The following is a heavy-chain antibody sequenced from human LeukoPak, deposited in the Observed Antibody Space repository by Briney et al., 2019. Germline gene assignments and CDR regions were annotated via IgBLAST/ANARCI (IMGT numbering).Heavy chain of an antibody. CDR2: IWYDGSNK. CDR1: GFTFSSYG. V-gene: IGHV3-33*01. D-gene: IGHD3-10*01. Sequence: GGSLRLSCAASGFTFSSYGMHWVRQAPGKGLEWVAVIWYDGSNKYYADSVKGRFTISRDNSKNTLYLQMNSLRAEDTAVYYCVRDGGYSGDYFDYWGQGTLVTVSS. CDR3: VRDGGYSGDYFDY. J-gene: IGHJ4*02.